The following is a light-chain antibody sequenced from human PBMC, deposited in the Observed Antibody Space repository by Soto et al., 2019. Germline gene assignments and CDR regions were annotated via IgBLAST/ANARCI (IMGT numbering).Light chain of an antibody. CDR1: QSVSNNY. Sequence: EVVLTQSPGTLSLSPGERATLSCSASQSVSNNYFAWYQQKPGQAPRLLIFGSSDRATGIPDRFSGSGSGTDFTLTISRLEPEDFAVYYCQQYASSPPYTFGQGTKLEIK. CDR2: GSS. CDR3: QQYASSPPYT. V-gene: IGKV3-20*01. J-gene: IGKJ2*01.